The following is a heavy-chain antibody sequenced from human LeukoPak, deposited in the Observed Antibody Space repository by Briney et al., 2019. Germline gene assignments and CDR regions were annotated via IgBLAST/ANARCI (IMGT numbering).Heavy chain of an antibody. Sequence: GGSLRLSCAASGFTFSSYRLHWVRPAPGKGLEGVAVICYDGSNKYYADSVNGRFTLSRDKSKNTLYLKMNSMRAEDTAVYYCARDGGRDGYKGGYFDYWGQGTLVTVSS. CDR1: GFTFSSYR. CDR3: ARDGGRDGYKGGYFDY. CDR2: ICYDGSNK. J-gene: IGHJ4*02. D-gene: IGHD5-24*01. V-gene: IGHV3-33*01.